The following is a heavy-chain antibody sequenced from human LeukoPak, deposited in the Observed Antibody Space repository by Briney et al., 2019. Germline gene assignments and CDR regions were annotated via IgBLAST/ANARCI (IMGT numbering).Heavy chain of an antibody. V-gene: IGHV5-51*01. CDR2: IYPGDSAT. D-gene: IGHD3-10*01. CDR1: GYSFTSHW. CDR3: ASPYGSGSKYPYYFDF. J-gene: IGHJ4*02. Sequence: GESLKISCKGSGYSFTSHWIGWVRQTPGKGLEWMGIIYPGDSATRYSPSFQGQVTISADKSISTAYLQWSSLKASDTAMYYCASPYGSGSKYPYYFDFWGQGTLVTVSS.